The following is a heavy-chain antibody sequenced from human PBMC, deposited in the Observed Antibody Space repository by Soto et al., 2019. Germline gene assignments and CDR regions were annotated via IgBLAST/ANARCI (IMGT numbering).Heavy chain of an antibody. J-gene: IGHJ4*02. CDR2: IYHIGTT. D-gene: IGHD5-12*01. CDR1: GGSIISDDFY. Sequence: SETLSLTCTVSGGSIISDDFYWSWIRQTPGKGLEWIGHIYHIGTTSYNPSLKSRVTISLDTSNHHFFLEMSSVTAADTAVYFCARELSGYKYGPGEVYWGRGTLVTVSS. V-gene: IGHV4-30-4*01. CDR3: ARELSGYKYGPGEVY.